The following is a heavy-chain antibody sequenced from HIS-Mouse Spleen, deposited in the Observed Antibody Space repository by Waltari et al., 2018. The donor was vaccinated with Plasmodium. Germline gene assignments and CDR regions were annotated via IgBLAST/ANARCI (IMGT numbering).Heavy chain of an antibody. CDR2: KSYDGRNK. CDR1: GFTFSSYG. V-gene: IGHV3-30*18. CDR3: AKDRRSSSWYVDY. D-gene: IGHD6-13*01. Sequence: QVQLVESGGGVVQPGRSLRLSCAASGFTFSSYGMHWVRQAPGKGLELVAVKSYDGRNKDYADSVKGRFTISRDNSKNTLYLQMNSLRAEDTAVYYCAKDRRSSSWYVDYWGQGTLVTVSS. J-gene: IGHJ4*02.